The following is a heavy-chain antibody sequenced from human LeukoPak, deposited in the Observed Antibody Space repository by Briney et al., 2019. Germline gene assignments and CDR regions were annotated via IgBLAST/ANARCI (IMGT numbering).Heavy chain of an antibody. CDR2: MNPNSGNT. D-gene: IGHD4-17*01. J-gene: IGHJ4*02. CDR3: AGTTVKGVFDY. V-gene: IGHV1-8*01. Sequence: ASVKVSCKASGYTFTSYDINWVRQATGHGREWRGWMNPNSGNTGYAQKFQCRVTMTRNTSISTAYIELRSLRSEDTAVYYCAGTTVKGVFDYWAQGTLVTVSS. CDR1: GYTFTSYD.